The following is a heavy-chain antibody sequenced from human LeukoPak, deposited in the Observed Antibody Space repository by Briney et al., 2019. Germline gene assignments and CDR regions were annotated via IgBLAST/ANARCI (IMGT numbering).Heavy chain of an antibody. D-gene: IGHD1-1*01. J-gene: IGHJ6*03. CDR3: ATQAVRGPYYYYYMDV. Sequence: GASVKVSCKASGYTFTSYYIHWVRQAPGQGLEWMGIINPSGGSTIYAQKFQGRVTMTRDMSTSTVYMELSSLRSEDTAVYYCATQAVRGPYYYYYMDVWGKGTTVTVSS. CDR1: GYTFTSYY. CDR2: INPSGGST. V-gene: IGHV1-46*01.